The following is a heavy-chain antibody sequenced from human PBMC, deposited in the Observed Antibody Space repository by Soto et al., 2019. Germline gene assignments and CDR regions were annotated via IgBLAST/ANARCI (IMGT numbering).Heavy chain of an antibody. J-gene: IGHJ4*02. CDR2: TRNKANSYTT. CDR3: ARATNGDYAAFDH. D-gene: IGHD4-17*01. V-gene: IGHV3-72*01. Sequence: EVQMVESGGGLVQPGGSLRLSCAASGFTFSDHYMDWVRQAPGKGLEWVGRTRNKANSYTTEYAASVKGRFTISRDDSKDSRYLQMNSLKTEDTAVYYCARATNGDYAAFDHWGQGTLVTVSS. CDR1: GFTFSDHY.